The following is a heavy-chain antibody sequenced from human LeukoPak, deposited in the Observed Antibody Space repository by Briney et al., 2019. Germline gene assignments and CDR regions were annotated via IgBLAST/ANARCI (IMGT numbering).Heavy chain of an antibody. CDR2: IRWNSGSI. CDR3: AKDSRSSWFNWFDP. J-gene: IGHJ5*02. Sequence: SGGCLRVSCVAPGYSFVDYAMYWVRHALGKGLEWVSGIRWNSGSIGYAESVKGRFTITRENDKNTLYLQMNNLRAEDTTLYYCAKDSRSSWFNWFDPCGQGTLVTASS. CDR1: GYSFVDYA. V-gene: IGHV3-9*01. D-gene: IGHD6-13*01.